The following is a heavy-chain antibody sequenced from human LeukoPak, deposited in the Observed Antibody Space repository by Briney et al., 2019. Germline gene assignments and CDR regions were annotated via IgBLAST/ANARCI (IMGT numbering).Heavy chain of an antibody. J-gene: IGHJ5*02. CDR1: GCTFTSYY. D-gene: IGHD1-26*01. CDR3: ARDRRGPITESGNPNWFDP. Sequence: GASVNVSCKASGCTFTSYYMHWVRQAPGQGLEWMGIINPSGGSTSYAQKFQGRVTMTRDTSTSTVYMELSSLRSEDTAVYYCARDRRGPITESGNPNWFDPWGQGTLVTVSS. CDR2: INPSGGST. V-gene: IGHV1-46*01.